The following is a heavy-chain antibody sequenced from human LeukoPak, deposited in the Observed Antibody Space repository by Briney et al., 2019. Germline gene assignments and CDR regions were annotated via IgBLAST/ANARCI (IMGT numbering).Heavy chain of an antibody. V-gene: IGHV3-7*01. J-gene: IGHJ4*02. CDR1: GFTFSTYW. Sequence: GGSLRLSCAASGFTFSTYWMSWVRQAPGKGLEWVANIKEDGGQKYYVDSVKGRFTISRDNARNSLYLQMNSLRAEDTAVYYCARTWVYTRDYWGQGTLVTVSS. CDR2: IKEDGGQK. D-gene: IGHD5/OR15-5a*01. CDR3: ARTWVYTRDY.